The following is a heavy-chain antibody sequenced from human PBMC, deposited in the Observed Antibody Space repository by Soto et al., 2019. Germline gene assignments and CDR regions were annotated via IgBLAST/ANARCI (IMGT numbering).Heavy chain of an antibody. CDR2: IKQDGSEK. D-gene: IGHD6-19*01. CDR3: ARAQTSGWYVSN. V-gene: IGHV3-7*01. CDR1: GFTFGSYW. J-gene: IGHJ4*02. Sequence: EVQLVESGGGLVQPGGSLRLSCAASGFTFGSYWMSWVRQAPGKGLEWVANIKQDGSEKYYVDSVKGRFTISRDNAKNSLYLQVNSLRVEDTAVYYCARAQTSGWYVSNWGQGTLVTVSS.